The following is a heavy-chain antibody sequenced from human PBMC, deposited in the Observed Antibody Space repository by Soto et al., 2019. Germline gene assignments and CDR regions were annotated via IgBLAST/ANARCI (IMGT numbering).Heavy chain of an antibody. CDR1: GFTFSSYA. CDR3: ARESAVAGTFDY. D-gene: IGHD6-19*01. CDR2: IRGSGGSA. V-gene: IGHV3-23*01. Sequence: EVQLLESGGGLVQPGGSLRLSCAASGFTFSSYAMSWVRQAPGKGLEWVSAIRGSGGSAYYADSVKGRFTISRDNSKNTLYLHMNSLRAEDSAVYYCARESAVAGTFDYWGQGSVLTVSS. J-gene: IGHJ4*02.